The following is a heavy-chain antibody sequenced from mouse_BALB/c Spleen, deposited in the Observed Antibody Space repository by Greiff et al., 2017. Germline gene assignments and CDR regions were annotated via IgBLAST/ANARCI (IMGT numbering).Heavy chain of an antibody. CDR1: GFTFSNYW. CDR3: TRGLRSRGSYAMDY. Sequence: EVKVEESGGGLVQPGGSMKLSCVASGFTFSNYWMNWVRQSPEKGLEWVAEIRLKSNNYATHYAESVKGRFTISRDDSKSSVYLQMNNLRAEDTGIYYCTRGLRSRGSYAMDYWGQGTSVTVSS. J-gene: IGHJ4*01. D-gene: IGHD1-1*01. CDR2: IRLKSNNYAT. V-gene: IGHV6-6*02.